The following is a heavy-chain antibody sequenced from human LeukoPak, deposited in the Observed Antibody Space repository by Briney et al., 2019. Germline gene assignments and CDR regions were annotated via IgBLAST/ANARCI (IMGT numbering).Heavy chain of an antibody. CDR3: ARERGRGRDSPWFDY. D-gene: IGHD1-26*01. CDR2: INQDGSAK. J-gene: IGHJ4*02. CDR1: GFIFSKYW. V-gene: IGHV3-7*03. Sequence: GGSLRLSCAASGFIFSKYWMSWVRQAPGKGLEWVANINQDGSAKYYVDSVKGRFTISRDNSKNTLDLQMTGLRAEDTAVYYCARERGRGRDSPWFDYWGQGTLVTVSS.